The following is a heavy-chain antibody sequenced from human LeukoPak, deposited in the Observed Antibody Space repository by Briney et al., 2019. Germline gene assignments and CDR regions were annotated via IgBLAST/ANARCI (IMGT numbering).Heavy chain of an antibody. CDR2: MSGSGYYT. J-gene: IGHJ6*03. CDR1: GFAFSNFA. Sequence: RGSLRLSCAASGFAFSNFAMSWVRQAPGKGLEWVSAMSGSGYYTYYVESVKGRFTISRDNSKNTLHLHMNSLRADDTAVYYCAKMEGQRLYDYCMDVWGRGTTVTVSS. D-gene: IGHD3-3*01. V-gene: IGHV3-23*01. CDR3: AKMEGQRLYDYCMDV.